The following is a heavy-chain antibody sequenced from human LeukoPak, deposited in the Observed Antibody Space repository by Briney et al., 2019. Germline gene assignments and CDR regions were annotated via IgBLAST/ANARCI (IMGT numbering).Heavy chain of an antibody. J-gene: IGHJ6*03. CDR2: IRYDGSNK. V-gene: IGHV3-30*02. CDR1: GFTFSSYG. D-gene: IGHD2-2*02. Sequence: AGGSLRLSCAASGFTFSSYGMHWVRQAPGKGLEWVAFIRYDGSNKYYADSVKGRFTISRDNSKNTLYLQMNSLRAEDTAVYYCAKGAYCSSTSCYKGYYYMDVWGKGTTVTVSS. CDR3: AKGAYCSSTSCYKGYYYMDV.